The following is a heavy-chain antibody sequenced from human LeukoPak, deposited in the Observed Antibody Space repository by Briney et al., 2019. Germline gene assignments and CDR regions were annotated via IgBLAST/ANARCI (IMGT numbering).Heavy chain of an antibody. Sequence: GGSLRLSCAASGFTFSSYWMHWVRQAPGKGLVLVSRINIDGSSTSYADSVKGRFPTLRDNAKKTVYLQMNSLRAEDTDVYYCAKAYYYDSSGYYLPHPYMDVWGKGTTVTVSS. CDR1: GFTFSSYW. CDR2: INIDGSST. CDR3: AKAYYYDSSGYYLPHPYMDV. J-gene: IGHJ6*03. D-gene: IGHD3-22*01. V-gene: IGHV3-74*01.